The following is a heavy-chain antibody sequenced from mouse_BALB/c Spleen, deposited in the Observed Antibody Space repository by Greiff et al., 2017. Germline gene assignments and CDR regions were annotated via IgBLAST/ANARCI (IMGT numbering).Heavy chain of an antibody. V-gene: IGHV5-6-3*01. J-gene: IGHJ2*01. Sequence: EVKLMESGGGLVQPGGSLKLSCAASGFTFSSYGMSWVRQTPDKRLELVATINSNGGSTYYPDSVKGRFTISRDNAKNTLYLQMSSLKSEDTAMYYCARDNYYGSSYDYWGQGTTLTVSS. CDR3: ARDNYYGSSYDY. CDR1: GFTFSSYG. D-gene: IGHD1-1*01. CDR2: INSNGGST.